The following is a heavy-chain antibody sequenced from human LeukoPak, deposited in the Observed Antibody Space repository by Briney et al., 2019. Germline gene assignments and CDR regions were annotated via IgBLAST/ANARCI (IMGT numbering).Heavy chain of an antibody. CDR1: GDSVSSNSAA. CDR2: TYYRSKWYN. CDR3: ARQSGSGGYPDYFDY. D-gene: IGHD3-10*01. J-gene: IGHJ4*02. V-gene: IGHV6-1*01. Sequence: KPSQTLSLTCAISGDSVSSNSAAWNWITPSPSRGLEWLGRTYYRSKWYNEYAASVKSQITINPDTSKNQFSLQLNSVTPEDTAVYYCARQSGSGGYPDYFDYWGQGTLVTVSS.